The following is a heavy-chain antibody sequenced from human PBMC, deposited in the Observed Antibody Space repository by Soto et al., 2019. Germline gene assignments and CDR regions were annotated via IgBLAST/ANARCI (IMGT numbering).Heavy chain of an antibody. Sequence: ASVKVSCKASGYTFTSYAMHWVRQAPGQRLEWMGWINAGNGNTKYSQKFQGRVTITRDTSASTAYMELSSLRSEDTAVYYCARSRQGGYSAFDIWGQGTMVTVSS. CDR3: ARSRQGGYSAFDI. J-gene: IGHJ3*02. CDR2: INAGNGNT. V-gene: IGHV1-3*01. D-gene: IGHD5-12*01. CDR1: GYTFTSYA.